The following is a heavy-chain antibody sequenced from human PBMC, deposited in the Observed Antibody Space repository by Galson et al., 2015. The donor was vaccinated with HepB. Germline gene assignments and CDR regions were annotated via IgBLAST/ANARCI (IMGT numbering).Heavy chain of an antibody. CDR1: GFTFSSYG. Sequence: SLRLSCAASGFTFSSYGMPWVRQAPGKGLEWVAVISYDGSNKYYADSVKGRFTISRDNSKNTLYLQMNSLRAEDTAVYYCAKRSSAAAGRLIDYWGQGTLVTVSS. CDR3: AKRSSAAAGRLIDY. CDR2: ISYDGSNK. J-gene: IGHJ4*02. D-gene: IGHD6-13*01. V-gene: IGHV3-30*18.